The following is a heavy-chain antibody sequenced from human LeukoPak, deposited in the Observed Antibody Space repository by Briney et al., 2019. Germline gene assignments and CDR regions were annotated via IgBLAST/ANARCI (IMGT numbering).Heavy chain of an antibody. V-gene: IGHV1-2*02. CDR3: ARADYDFLTGYTYYMDV. J-gene: IGHJ6*03. CDR2: INPSSGGT. CDR1: GYTFTGYY. D-gene: IGHD3-9*01. Sequence: GASVKVSCKASGYTFTGYYMHWVRQAPGQGLEWMGWINPSSGGTNYAQKFQGRVTMTRDTSISTAYMELSRLRSDDTAVFYCARADYDFLTGYTYYMDVWGTGTTVTISS.